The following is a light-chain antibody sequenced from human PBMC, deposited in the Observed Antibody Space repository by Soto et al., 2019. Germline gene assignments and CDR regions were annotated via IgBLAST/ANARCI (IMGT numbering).Light chain of an antibody. CDR1: QGINNY. J-gene: IGKJ2*01. V-gene: IGKV1-33*01. CDR2: DAS. CDR3: QQSDNLPPT. Sequence: DIQMTQSPSSLSASVGDRVTITCRASQGINNYLIWYQQKPGKAPKLLIYDASTLQIGVPSRFSGAASGTDFSLTITSLQPEDVATYYCQQSDNLPPTFGQGTKLDIK.